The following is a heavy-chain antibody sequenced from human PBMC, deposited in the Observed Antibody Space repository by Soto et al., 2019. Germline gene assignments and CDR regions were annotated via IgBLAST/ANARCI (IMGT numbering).Heavy chain of an antibody. V-gene: IGHV3-30*18. CDR2: ISYDVSNK. CDR1: GLTFSSYG. CDR3: AKDHEGGRYDFWSGYFDD. D-gene: IGHD3-3*01. J-gene: IGHJ4*02. Sequence: QVQLVESGGGVDQPGRSLRLSCAASGLTFSSYGMHWVRQAPGKGLEWVAVISYDVSNKYYADSVKGRFTISRDNSKNMRYLQLNSVRAVDKDVYYCAKDHEGGRYDFWSGYFDDWGKGTLVTVSS.